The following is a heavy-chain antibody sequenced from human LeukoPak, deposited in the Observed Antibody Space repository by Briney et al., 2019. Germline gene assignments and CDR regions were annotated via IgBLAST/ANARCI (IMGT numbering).Heavy chain of an antibody. Sequence: GGSLRLSCAASGFTFSSYAMSWVRQAPGKGLEWVSAISGSGGSTYYADSVKGRFTISRDNSENTLYLQMNSLRAEDTAVYYCAKYGSSGYYRFDYWGQGTLVTVSS. D-gene: IGHD3-22*01. CDR2: ISGSGGST. CDR3: AKYGSSGYYRFDY. J-gene: IGHJ4*02. V-gene: IGHV3-23*01. CDR1: GFTFSSYA.